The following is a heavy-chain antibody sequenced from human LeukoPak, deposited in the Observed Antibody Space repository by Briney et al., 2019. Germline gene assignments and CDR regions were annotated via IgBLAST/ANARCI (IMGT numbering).Heavy chain of an antibody. D-gene: IGHD6-19*01. Sequence: GGSLRLSCAASGFTFSSYSMNWVRQAPGKGLELVSSISSSSSYIYYADSVKGRFTISRDNAKNSLYLQMNSLRAEDTAVYYCARGDSSGWYFDYWGQGTLVTVSS. CDR3: ARGDSSGWYFDY. CDR1: GFTFSSYS. CDR2: ISSSSSYI. J-gene: IGHJ4*02. V-gene: IGHV3-21*01.